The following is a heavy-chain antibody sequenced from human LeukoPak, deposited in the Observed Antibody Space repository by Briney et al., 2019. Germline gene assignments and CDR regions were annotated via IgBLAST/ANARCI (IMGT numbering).Heavy chain of an antibody. D-gene: IGHD3-3*01. V-gene: IGHV4-30-2*05. CDR2: IYHSGST. Sequence: PSETLSLTCAVSGGSISSGGYSWSWIRQPPGKGLEWIGYIYHSGSTYYNPSLKSRVTISVDTSKNQFSLKLSSVTAADTAVYYCARDNFGVVIKGWFDPWGQGTLVTVSS. J-gene: IGHJ5*02. CDR3: ARDNFGVVIKGWFDP. CDR1: GGSISSGGYS.